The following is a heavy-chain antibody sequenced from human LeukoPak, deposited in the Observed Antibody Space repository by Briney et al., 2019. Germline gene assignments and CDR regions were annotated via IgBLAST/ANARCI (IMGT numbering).Heavy chain of an antibody. CDR2: INHSGST. D-gene: IGHD2-2*01. CDR1: GGSFSGYY. Sequence: SETLSLTCAVYGGSFSGYYWTWIRQPPGKGLEWIGEINHSGSTNYNPSLKSRVTISVDTSKNQFSLKLSSVTAADTAVYYCAYCSSTSCYAATPMPAYWGQGTLVTVSS. V-gene: IGHV4-34*01. CDR3: AYCSSTSCYAATPMPAY. J-gene: IGHJ4*02.